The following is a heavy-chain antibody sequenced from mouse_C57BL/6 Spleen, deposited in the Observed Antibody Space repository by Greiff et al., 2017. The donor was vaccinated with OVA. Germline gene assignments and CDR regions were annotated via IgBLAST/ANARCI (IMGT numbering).Heavy chain of an antibody. CDR2: IDPSDSET. CDR1: GYTFTSYW. J-gene: IGHJ4*01. V-gene: IGHV1-52*01. D-gene: IGHD2-1*01. Sequence: VKLQESGAELVRPGSSVKLSCKASGYTFTSYWMHWVKQRPIQGLEWIGNIDPSDSETHYNQKFKDKATLTVDKSSSTAYMQLSSLTSEDSAVYYCARYGNYVDAMDYWGQGTSVTVSS. CDR3: ARYGNYVDAMDY.